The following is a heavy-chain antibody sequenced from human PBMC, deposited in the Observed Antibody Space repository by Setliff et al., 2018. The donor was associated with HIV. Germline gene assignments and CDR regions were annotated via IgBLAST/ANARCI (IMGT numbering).Heavy chain of an antibody. CDR2: IYYSGST. V-gene: IGHV4-39*07. CDR3: ARRTYSSPIGAFDI. D-gene: IGHD6-19*01. CDR1: GGSISSGYYY. J-gene: IGHJ3*02. Sequence: PSETLSLTCTVSGGSISSGYYYWGWISQPPGKGLEWIGTIYYSGSTNYNPSLKSRVTISVDTSKNQFSLKLSSVTAADTAVYYCARRTYSSPIGAFDILGPGTMVTVSS.